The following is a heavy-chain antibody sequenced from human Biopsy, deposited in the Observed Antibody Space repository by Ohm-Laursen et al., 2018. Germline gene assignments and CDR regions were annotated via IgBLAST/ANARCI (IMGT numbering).Heavy chain of an antibody. J-gene: IGHJ5*02. CDR2: IYITGET. D-gene: IGHD3-10*01. CDR1: GGYISHYY. V-gene: IGHV4-4*07. CDR3: ARAPPLIRGVVESWFDP. Sequence: TLSLTCTVSGGYISHYYWTWIRQPAGQGLEWIGRIYITGETDYNPSLKSRVTMSVDSSKKQPSLKLKSVTAADTAIYYCARAPPLIRGVVESWFDPWGQGILVTVSS.